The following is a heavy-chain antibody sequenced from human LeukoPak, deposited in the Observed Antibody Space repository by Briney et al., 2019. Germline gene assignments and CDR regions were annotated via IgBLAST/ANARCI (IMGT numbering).Heavy chain of an antibody. CDR2: INHSGST. CDR1: GGSFSGYY. Sequence: SETLSLTCAVYGGSFSGYYWSWIRQPPGKGLEWIGEINHSGSTNYNPSLKSRVTISVDTSKNQFSLKLSSVTAADTAVYYCARGRGLWFGEAYFDYWGQGTLVTVSS. CDR3: ARGRGLWFGEAYFDY. J-gene: IGHJ4*02. V-gene: IGHV4-34*01. D-gene: IGHD3-10*01.